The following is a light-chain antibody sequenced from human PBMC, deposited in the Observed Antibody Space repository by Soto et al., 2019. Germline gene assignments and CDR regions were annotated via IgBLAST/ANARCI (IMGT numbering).Light chain of an antibody. J-gene: IGKJ1*01. CDR1: QSISDT. CDR3: QQYNNWPWT. V-gene: IGKV3-15*01. Sequence: EIVMTQSPATLSVSPGGRATLSCRASQSISDTLAWYQQKPGQAPRLLIHGASTRATGFPGRFSGSGSGTDFTLTISSLQSEELAVYYCQQYNNWPWTFGQGTKVEIK. CDR2: GAS.